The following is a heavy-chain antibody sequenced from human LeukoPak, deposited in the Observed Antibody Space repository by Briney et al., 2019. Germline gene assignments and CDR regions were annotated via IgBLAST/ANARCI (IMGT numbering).Heavy chain of an antibody. Sequence: GRSLRLCCAASGFTFSSYAMHWVRQATGKGLEWVAVISYDGSNKYYADSVKGRFTISRDNSKNTLYLQMNSLRAEDTAVYYCARDWDDVSSSWSYFDYWGQGTLVTVSS. V-gene: IGHV3-30*04. CDR1: GFTFSSYA. D-gene: IGHD6-13*01. CDR3: ARDWDDVSSSWSYFDY. J-gene: IGHJ4*02. CDR2: ISYDGSNK.